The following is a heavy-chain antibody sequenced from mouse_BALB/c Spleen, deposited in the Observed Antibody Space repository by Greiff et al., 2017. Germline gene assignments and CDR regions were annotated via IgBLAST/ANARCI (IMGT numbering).Heavy chain of an antibody. CDR2: INPSNGRT. V-gene: IGHV1S81*02. Sequence: QVHVKQPGAELVKPGASVKLSCKASGYTFTSYWMHWVKQRPGQGLEWIGEINPSNGRTNYNEKFKSKATLTVDKSSSTAYMQLSSLTSEDSAVYYCAKPYGSSPFAYWGQGTLVTVSA. D-gene: IGHD1-1*01. CDR3: AKPYGSSPFAY. J-gene: IGHJ3*01. CDR1: GYTFTSYW.